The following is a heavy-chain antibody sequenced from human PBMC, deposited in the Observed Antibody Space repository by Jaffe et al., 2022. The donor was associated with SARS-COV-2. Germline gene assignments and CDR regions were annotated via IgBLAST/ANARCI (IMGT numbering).Heavy chain of an antibody. D-gene: IGHD6-13*01. CDR2: ISTSGGGT. Sequence: EAQLVESGGGLVQPGGSLRLSCVASGFTFSNYGMSWVRQAPGKGLEWVSDISTSGGGTYYADSVKGRFTISRDNSKNTLLLQMNSLRAEDTAVYYCAKARSWPPLYDQWGQGTLVTVSS. V-gene: IGHV3-23*04. J-gene: IGHJ4*02. CDR3: AKARSWPPLYDQ. CDR1: GFTFSNYG.